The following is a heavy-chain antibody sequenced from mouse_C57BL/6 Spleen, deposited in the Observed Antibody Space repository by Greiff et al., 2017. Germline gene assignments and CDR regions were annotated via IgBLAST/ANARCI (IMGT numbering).Heavy chain of an antibody. Sequence: QVQLQQSGAELVKPGASVKISCKASGYAFSSYWMNWVKQRPGKGLEWIGQIYPGGGDTNYNGKFKGKATLTADKSSSTAYMQLRSLTSEDSAVYFCARERKIYDSNYEGGMDYWGQGASVTVSS. CDR1: GYAFSSYW. J-gene: IGHJ4*01. CDR2: IYPGGGDT. CDR3: ARERKIYDSNYEGGMDY. V-gene: IGHV1-80*01. D-gene: IGHD2-5*01.